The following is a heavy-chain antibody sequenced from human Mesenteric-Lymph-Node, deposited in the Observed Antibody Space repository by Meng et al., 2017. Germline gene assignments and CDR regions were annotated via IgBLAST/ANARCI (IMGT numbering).Heavy chain of an antibody. Sequence: GGSLRLSCAASGFTFSTAWMTWVRQAPGKGLEWLGRIYSTTIGGTTDFAAPVKGRFTISRDDSKNMLYLQMDSLKTEDTAVYYCMTDLRYRSGYYEDFWGQGTLVTAPQ. CDR2: IYSTTIGGTT. CDR1: GFTFSTAW. D-gene: IGHD6-19*01. J-gene: IGHJ4*02. CDR3: MTDLRYRSGYYEDF. V-gene: IGHV3-15*01.